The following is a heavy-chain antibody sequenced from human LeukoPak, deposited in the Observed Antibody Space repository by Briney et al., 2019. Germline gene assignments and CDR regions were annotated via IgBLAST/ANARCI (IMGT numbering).Heavy chain of an antibody. J-gene: IGHJ4*02. CDR1: GFTFSSYG. CDR2: ISGSGGSP. CDR3: AKPPSNCGGDCYDGAYFDY. Sequence: PGGSLRLSCAASGFTFSSYGMSWVRQAPGKGLEWVSAISGSGGSPYYTDSVKGRFTISRDNSKNTLYLQMNSLRAEDTAVYYCAKPPSNCGGDCYDGAYFDYWGQGTLVTVSS. D-gene: IGHD2-21*02. V-gene: IGHV3-23*01.